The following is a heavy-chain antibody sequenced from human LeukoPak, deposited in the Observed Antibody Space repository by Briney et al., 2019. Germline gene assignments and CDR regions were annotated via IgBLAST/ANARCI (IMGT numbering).Heavy chain of an antibody. CDR2: ISGSSSYI. CDR1: GFTFSSYS. V-gene: IGHV3-21*01. Sequence: GGSLRLSCAAAGFTFSSYSMNWVRQAPGKGLEWVSSISGSSSYIYYADSVKGRFTISRDNAKNLLYLQMNSLRAEDTAVYYCARAQYSSGWYGWDAFDIWGQGTMVTVSS. CDR3: ARAQYSSGWYGWDAFDI. J-gene: IGHJ3*02. D-gene: IGHD6-19*01.